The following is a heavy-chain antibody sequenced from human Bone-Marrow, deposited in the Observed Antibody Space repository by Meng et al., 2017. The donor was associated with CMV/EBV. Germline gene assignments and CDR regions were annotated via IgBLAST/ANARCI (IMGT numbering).Heavy chain of an antibody. D-gene: IGHD3-10*01. CDR1: GGSFSGYY. J-gene: IGHJ6*02. Sequence: SETLSLTCAVYGGSFSGYYWSWIRQPPGKGLEWIGEINHSGSTNYNPSLKSRVTISVDTSKNQFSLKLSSVTAADTAVYYCAREGSWFGELFPNYYYYYGMDVWGQGTTVTVSS. V-gene: IGHV4-34*01. CDR3: AREGSWFGELFPNYYYYYGMDV. CDR2: INHSGST.